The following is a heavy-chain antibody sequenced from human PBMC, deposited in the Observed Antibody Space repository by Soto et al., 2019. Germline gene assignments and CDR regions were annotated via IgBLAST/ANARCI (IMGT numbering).Heavy chain of an antibody. CDR3: ARDLTRWFDP. CDR1: GGSVSSASYY. Sequence: LSLTCTVSGGSVSSASYYWSWIRQPPGKGLEWIANIYYTGDTNCNPSLKSRVTRSVDASKSQFSLKLSSVTAADTAVYYCARDLTRWFDPWGQGTLVTVSS. CDR2: IYYTGDT. J-gene: IGHJ5*02. V-gene: IGHV4-61*01. D-gene: IGHD3-9*01.